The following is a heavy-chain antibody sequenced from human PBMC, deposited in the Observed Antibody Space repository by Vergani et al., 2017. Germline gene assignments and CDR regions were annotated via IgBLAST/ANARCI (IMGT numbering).Heavy chain of an antibody. CDR2: ISYDGSNK. V-gene: IGHV3-30*04. CDR3: AKVAGDSSSSCFDY. J-gene: IGHJ4*02. Sequence: QVQLVESGGGVVQTGRSLRLSCAASGFTFSSYAMHWVRQAPGKGLEWVAVISYDGSNKYYADSVKGRFTIARDNSKNTLYLQMNSLRAEDTAVYYCAKVAGDSSSSCFDYWGQGTLVTVSS. D-gene: IGHD6-13*01. CDR1: GFTFSSYA.